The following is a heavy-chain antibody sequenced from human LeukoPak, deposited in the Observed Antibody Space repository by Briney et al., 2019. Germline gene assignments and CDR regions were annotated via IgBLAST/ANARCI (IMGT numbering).Heavy chain of an antibody. J-gene: IGHJ4*02. CDR2: ISGFGDTT. V-gene: IGHV3-23*01. Sequence: GGSLRLSCAASGFTFSSYAMTWVRQAPGKGLEWVSAISGFGDTTYYAGSVKGRFTISRDNSKNTLYLQMNNLADEDTAVYYCSKGAAVLTSGIAASSHEYWGQGTLVTVSS. CDR3: SKGAAVLTSGIAASSHEY. CDR1: GFTFSSYA. D-gene: IGHD6-25*01.